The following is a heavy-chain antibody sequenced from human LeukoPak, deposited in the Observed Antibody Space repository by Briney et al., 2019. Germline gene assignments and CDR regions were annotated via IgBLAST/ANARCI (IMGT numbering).Heavy chain of an antibody. J-gene: IGHJ4*02. CDR2: ISDSGDYT. CDR3: AKDTSFGKCCTNGVCSPFDY. CDR1: GFNFSSYP. D-gene: IGHD2-8*01. Sequence: GGSLRLSCAGCGFNFSSYPMSWARQAPGQGLEWVSAISDSGDYTSYADSVRGRFTISRDNSRNTLYLQMISLRPEDTAVYYCAKDTSFGKCCTNGVCSPFDYWGQGTLVTVSS. V-gene: IGHV3-23*01.